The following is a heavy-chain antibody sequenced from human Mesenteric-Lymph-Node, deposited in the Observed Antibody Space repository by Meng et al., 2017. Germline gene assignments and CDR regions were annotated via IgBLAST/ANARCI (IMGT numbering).Heavy chain of an antibody. D-gene: IGHD1-1*01. CDR1: GGSVSGYY. J-gene: IGHJ4*02. Sequence: QVQLQQWGAGLLKPSETLSLTVPVYGGSVSGYYWSWIRQPPGKGLEWIGEINHSGSTNYNPSLKRRVSISVDTSKNQFSLKLSSVTAADTAVYYCGRGRGNVYWGQGTLVTVSS. CDR2: INHSGST. CDR3: GRGRGNVY. V-gene: IGHV4-34*01.